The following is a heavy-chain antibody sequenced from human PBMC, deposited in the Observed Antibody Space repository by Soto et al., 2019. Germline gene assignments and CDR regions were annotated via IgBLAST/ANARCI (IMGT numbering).Heavy chain of an antibody. J-gene: IGHJ4*02. CDR2: VYYTEAT. Sequence: SETLSLTCTVSSGSISSLYWSWVRQPPGKGLEWIGYVYYTEATNYNPYLRSRVTISLEPSKNQFFLNLSSITAADTAVYYCAGGNGVNYDIFTGPWGQGTLVTVSS. V-gene: IGHV4-59*11. CDR1: SGSISSLY. D-gene: IGHD3-9*01. CDR3: AGGNGVNYDIFTGP.